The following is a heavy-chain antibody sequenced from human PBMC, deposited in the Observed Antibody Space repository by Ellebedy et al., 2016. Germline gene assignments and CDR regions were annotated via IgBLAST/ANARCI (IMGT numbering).Heavy chain of an antibody. V-gene: IGHV3-48*04. D-gene: IGHD1-26*01. J-gene: IGHJ4*02. Sequence: GESLKISCAASGFTFSSYSMNWVRQAPGKGLEWVSGISWNSGSIGYADSVKGRFTISRDNAKNSLYLQMNSLRAEDTAVYYCAREWELLWIFDYWGQGTLVTVSS. CDR2: ISWNSGSI. CDR1: GFTFSSYS. CDR3: AREWELLWIFDY.